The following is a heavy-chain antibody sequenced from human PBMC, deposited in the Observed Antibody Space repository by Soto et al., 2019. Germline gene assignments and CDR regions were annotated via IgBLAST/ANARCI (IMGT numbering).Heavy chain of an antibody. Sequence: EVRLVESEGGLVQPGGSLSLSCAASGFTFSYYWMHWVRQAPGQGLLWVSRIHSDGSSTTYADSVKGRFTISRDNAKNTVSLQMNRLRVEGTGVYFSARGDRGAFDLWSQGTMVTVSS. CDR1: GFTFSYYW. V-gene: IGHV3-74*01. J-gene: IGHJ3*01. D-gene: IGHD2-21*02. CDR2: IHSDGSST. CDR3: ARGDRGAFDL.